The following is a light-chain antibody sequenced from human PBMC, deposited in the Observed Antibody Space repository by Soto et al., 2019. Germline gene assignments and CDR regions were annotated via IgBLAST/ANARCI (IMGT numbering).Light chain of an antibody. CDR2: GAS. V-gene: IGKV3-20*01. J-gene: IGKJ1*01. CDR3: QQYPRT. Sequence: EIVLTQSPGTLSLSPGERANLSCRASQSVSCSYLAWYQQKPGQAPRLLIYGASSRATGIPDRFSGSGSGTDFTLTISRLEPEDFAVYYCQQYPRTFGQGTKVEIK. CDR1: QSVSCSY.